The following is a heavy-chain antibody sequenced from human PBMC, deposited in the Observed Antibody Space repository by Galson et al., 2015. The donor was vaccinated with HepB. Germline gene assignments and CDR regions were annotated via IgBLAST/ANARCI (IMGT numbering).Heavy chain of an antibody. CDR1: GGSISSYY. D-gene: IGHD6-19*01. CDR3: ARRTTYSSGWYESYFDL. Sequence: LSLTCTVSGGSISSYYWSWIRQPPGKGLEWIGYIYYSGSTNYNPSLKSRVTISVDTSKNQFSLKLSSVTAADTAVYYCARRTTYSSGWYESYFDLWGRGTLVTVSS. CDR2: IYYSGST. V-gene: IGHV4-59*01. J-gene: IGHJ2*01.